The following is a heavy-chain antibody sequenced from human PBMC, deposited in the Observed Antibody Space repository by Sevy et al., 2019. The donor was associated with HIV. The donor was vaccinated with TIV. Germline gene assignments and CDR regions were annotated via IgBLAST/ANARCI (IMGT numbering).Heavy chain of an antibody. CDR1: GGSFSGYY. CDR3: ARTGGSGSYYNVAHYYYGMDV. J-gene: IGHJ6*02. CDR2: INHSGST. V-gene: IGHV4-34*01. D-gene: IGHD3-10*01. Sequence: SETLSLTCAVYGGSFSGYYWSWIRQPPGKGLEWIGEINHSGSTNYNPSLKSRVTISVDTSKNQFSLKLSSVTAADTAVYYCARTGGSGSYYNVAHYYYGMDVWVQGTTVTVSS.